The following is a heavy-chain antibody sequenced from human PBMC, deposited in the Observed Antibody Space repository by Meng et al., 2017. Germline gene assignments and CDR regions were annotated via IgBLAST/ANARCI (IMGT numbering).Heavy chain of an antibody. D-gene: IGHD5-24*01. CDR1: GFTFSKYW. V-gene: IGHV3-7*01. CDR2: IKQDGSDK. J-gene: IGHJ6*02. Sequence: GESLKISCAASGFTFSKYWMSWVRQAPGKGLEWVAVIKQDGSDKYYVDSVKGRFTISRDNAKNSLYLQMNSLRAEDTAVYYCARGDGYNYFYYYYGMDVWGQGTTVTVSS. CDR3: ARGDGYNYFYYYYGMDV.